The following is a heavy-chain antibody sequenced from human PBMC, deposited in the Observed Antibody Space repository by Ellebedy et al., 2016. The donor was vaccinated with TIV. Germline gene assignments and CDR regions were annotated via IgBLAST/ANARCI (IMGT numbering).Heavy chain of an antibody. CDR2: VLYSGSP. Sequence: MPSKTLSLTCSASGGSVSSTRYYWAWIRQPPGKGLEYIVSVLYSGSPYYNPSFKSRVTLAADTSKNQFSLNLRTVTAADTAVYYCARTDPWQPIDDWGQGILVSVSS. D-gene: IGHD2-21*02. CDR3: ARTDPWQPIDD. J-gene: IGHJ4*02. CDR1: GGSVSSTRYY. V-gene: IGHV4-39*01.